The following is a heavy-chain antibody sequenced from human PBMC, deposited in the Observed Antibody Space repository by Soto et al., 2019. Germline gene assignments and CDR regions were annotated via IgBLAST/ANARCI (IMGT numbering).Heavy chain of an antibody. CDR3: ARFYCRGGSCYSSSSRAV. D-gene: IGHD2-15*01. CDR1: GYTFTSWG. Sequence: ASVRVSCRASGYTFTSWGMHWVRQAPGQRLEWMGWINAGNGNTKYSQKFQGRVTITRDTSASTAYMELSSLRSEDTAVYYCARFYCRGGSCYSSSSRAVWAKGTPVPVS. CDR2: INAGNGNT. V-gene: IGHV1-3*01. J-gene: IGHJ6*03.